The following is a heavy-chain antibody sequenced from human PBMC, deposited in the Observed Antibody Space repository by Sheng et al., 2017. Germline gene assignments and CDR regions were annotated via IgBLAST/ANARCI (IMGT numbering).Heavy chain of an antibody. CDR1: GYTFTGYY. V-gene: IGHV1-46*01. J-gene: IGHJ4*01. D-gene: IGHD5-18*01. CDR3: ARAHFEDTTMPYYFD. CDR2: INPSGGNT. Sequence: QVQLVQSGAEVKKPGASVKVSCKASGYTFTGYYLHWVRQAPGQGLEWMGVINPSGGNTNNAQKFQDRVTMTRDTSTSTVYMELSSLSSEDTAVYYCARAHFEDTTMPYYFD.